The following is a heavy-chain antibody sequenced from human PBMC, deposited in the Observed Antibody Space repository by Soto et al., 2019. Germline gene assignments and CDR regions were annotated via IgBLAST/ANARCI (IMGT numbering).Heavy chain of an antibody. Sequence: QVQLVESGGGVVQTGTSLRLSCAASGFTFSSYDMHWVRQGPGKGLEWVASISYDGSNKYYADYVKGRVTISRDNSRNTLDMQMNSLSAEDTAVYYWAKGGTKSGCCPGDYCGQGNLVAVSS. J-gene: IGHJ4*02. V-gene: IGHV3-30*18. CDR2: ISYDGSNK. CDR3: AKGGTKSGCCPGDY. D-gene: IGHD2-8*01. CDR1: GFTFSSYD.